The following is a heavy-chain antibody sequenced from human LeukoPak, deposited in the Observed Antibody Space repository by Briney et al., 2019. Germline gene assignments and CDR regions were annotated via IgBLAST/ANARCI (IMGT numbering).Heavy chain of an antibody. D-gene: IGHD5-18*01. J-gene: IGHJ4*02. CDR3: ARGLGGYSYGSFDY. CDR1: GGTFSSYA. V-gene: IGHV1-69*05. Sequence: SVKVSCKASGGTFSSYAISWVRQAPGQGLEWMGGIIPIFGTANYAQKFQGRVTITRDTSASTAYMELSSLRSEDTAVYYCARGLGGYSYGSFDYWGQGTLVTVSS. CDR2: IIPIFGTA.